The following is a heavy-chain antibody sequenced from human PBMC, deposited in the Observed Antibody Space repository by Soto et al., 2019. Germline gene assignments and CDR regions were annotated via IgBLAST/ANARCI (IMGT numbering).Heavy chain of an antibody. CDR1: GGSISSSSYY. J-gene: IGHJ6*02. Sequence: KPSETLSLTCTVSGGSISSSSYYWGWIRQPPGKGLEWIGSIYYSGSTYYNPSLKSRVTISVDTSKNQFSLKLSSVTAADTAVYYCARDRRDNWNPSGMDVWGQGTTVTVSS. CDR2: IYYSGST. CDR3: ARDRRDNWNPSGMDV. D-gene: IGHD1-20*01. V-gene: IGHV4-39*02.